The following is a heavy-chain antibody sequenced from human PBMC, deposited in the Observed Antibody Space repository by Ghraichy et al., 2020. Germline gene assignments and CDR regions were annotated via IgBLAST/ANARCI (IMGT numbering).Heavy chain of an antibody. CDR3: ARHYDFWSGYYTSDY. CDR2: IFPGDSDT. D-gene: IGHD3-3*01. CDR1: GYSFSSYW. J-gene: IGHJ4*02. V-gene: IGHV5-51*01. Sequence: GESPNISCKGSGYSFSSYWIAWVRQMPGKGLEWMGIIFPGDSDTRYSPSFQGQVTISADKSISTAYLQWSSLKASDTAMYYCARHYDFWSGYYTSDYWGQGTLVTVSS.